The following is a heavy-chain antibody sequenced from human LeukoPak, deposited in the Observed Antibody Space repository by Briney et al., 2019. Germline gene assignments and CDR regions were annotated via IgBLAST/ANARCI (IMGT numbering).Heavy chain of an antibody. D-gene: IGHD1-1*01. Sequence: SVKVSCKASGGIFSSYAISWVRQAPGQGLEGMGGIIPMFGTAYYAQKFQGRVTITADESTSTAYLELSSLRSEDTAVYYCARVPPRGHWNLKSSFAYWGQGTLVTVSS. J-gene: IGHJ4*02. CDR2: IIPMFGTA. V-gene: IGHV1-69*13. CDR1: GGIFSSYA. CDR3: ARVPPRGHWNLKSSFAY.